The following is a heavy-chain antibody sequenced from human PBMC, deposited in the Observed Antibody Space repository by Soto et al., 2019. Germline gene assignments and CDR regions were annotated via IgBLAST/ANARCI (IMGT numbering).Heavy chain of an antibody. CDR1: GFTFSRYT. CDR3: ARDDEGGSDCDLGY. Sequence: QVQLVESGGGVVQPGRSLRLSCAASGFTFSRYTMHWVRQAPGKGLEWMAFISDDGNNKYYADSVKGQFTISRDNSKNTVYLKMNSLRTEERAVYYWARDDEGGSDCDLGYWARGPLVTVSS. D-gene: IGHD3-10*01. CDR2: ISDDGNNK. V-gene: IGHV3-30-3*01. J-gene: IGHJ4*02.